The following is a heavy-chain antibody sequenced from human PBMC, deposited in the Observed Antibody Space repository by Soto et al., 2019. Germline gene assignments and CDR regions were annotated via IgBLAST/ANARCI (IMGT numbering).Heavy chain of an antibody. J-gene: IGHJ6*02. V-gene: IGHV3-7*01. CDR3: ARIAASGRGWDV. CDR1: GVTFSSYW. D-gene: IGHD6-13*01. CDR2: IKQDGSEE. Sequence: EVQLVESGGGLVQPGGSLRLSCVDSGVTFSSYWMSWVRQAPVKGLEWVGNIKQDGSEENYVDSVKGRFTISRDNAKNSMYLQMNSLGVEDTAVYYCARIAASGRGWDVWGQGTTAVVSS.